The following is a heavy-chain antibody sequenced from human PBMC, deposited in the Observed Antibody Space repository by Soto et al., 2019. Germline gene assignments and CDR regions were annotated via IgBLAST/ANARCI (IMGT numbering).Heavy chain of an antibody. CDR1: GFTFSSDA. Sequence: QVQLVESGGGVVQPGRSLRLSCAASGFTFSSDAMHWIRQAPGKGLEWVAVISYQGNDKYYAHSVKGRFTISRDNSKNKLYLQMTSQRAEYTAVYFCARSKYHYDTSDYLDYWGQGTLVTVSS. CDR3: ARSKYHYDTSDYLDY. J-gene: IGHJ4*02. V-gene: IGHV3-30-3*01. CDR2: ISYQGNDK. D-gene: IGHD3-22*01.